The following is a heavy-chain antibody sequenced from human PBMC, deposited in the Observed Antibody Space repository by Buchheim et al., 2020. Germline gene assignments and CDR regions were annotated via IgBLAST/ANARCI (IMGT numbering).Heavy chain of an antibody. CDR1: GFTFSSYG. Sequence: QVQLVESGGGVVQPGRSLRLSCAASGFTFSSYGMHWVRQAPGKGLEWVAVISYDGSNKYYADSVKGRFTISRDNSKNTLYLQMNSLRAEDTAVYYCAKDRTDSSGYYPRSVDNRLLDYWGQGTL. CDR2: ISYDGSNK. D-gene: IGHD3-22*01. V-gene: IGHV3-30*18. J-gene: IGHJ4*02. CDR3: AKDRTDSSGYYPRSVDNRLLDY.